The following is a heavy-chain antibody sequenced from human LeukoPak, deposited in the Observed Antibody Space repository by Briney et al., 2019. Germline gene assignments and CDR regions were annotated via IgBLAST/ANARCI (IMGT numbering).Heavy chain of an antibody. J-gene: IGHJ6*02. V-gene: IGHV3-23*01. Sequence: PGGSLRLSCAASGFTFSSYAMSWVRQAPGKGLEWVSAISGSGGSTYYADSVKGRFTISRDNSKNTLYLQMNSLRAEDTAVYYCAKDLPYPETEYYYYYGMDVWGQGTTVAVSS. D-gene: IGHD5-24*01. CDR1: GFTFSSYA. CDR3: AKDLPYPETEYYYYYGMDV. CDR2: ISGSGGST.